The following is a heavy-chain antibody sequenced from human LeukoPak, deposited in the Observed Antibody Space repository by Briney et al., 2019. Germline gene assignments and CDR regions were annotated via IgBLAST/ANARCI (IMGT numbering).Heavy chain of an antibody. CDR1: GVSISSSNW. CDR3: ARGRNYYDSSGYYRFDY. J-gene: IGHJ4*02. V-gene: IGHV4-4*02. Sequence: SETLSLTCAVSGVSISSSNWWSWVRQPPGKGLEWIGEIYHSGSTNYNPSLKSRVTISVDKSKNQFSLKLSSVTAADTAVYYCARGRNYYDSSGYYRFDYWGQGTLVTVSS. D-gene: IGHD3-22*01. CDR2: IYHSGST.